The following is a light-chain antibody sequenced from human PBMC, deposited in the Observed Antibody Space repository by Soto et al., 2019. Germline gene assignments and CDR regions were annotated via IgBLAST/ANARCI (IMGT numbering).Light chain of an antibody. CDR2: GAS. Sequence: EIVLTQSPGTLALSPGERATLSCRASQSVNNNYLTWYQQKRGQAPRLLIHGASSRATGIPDRFSGSGSGYAFTLTLPSLEPEDFAVYYCQQYGSSPFTFGPGTRVGIK. CDR1: QSVNNNY. V-gene: IGKV3-20*01. CDR3: QQYGSSPFT. J-gene: IGKJ3*01.